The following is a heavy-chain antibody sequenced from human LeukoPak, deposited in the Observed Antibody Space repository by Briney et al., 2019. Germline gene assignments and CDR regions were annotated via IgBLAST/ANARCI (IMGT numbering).Heavy chain of an antibody. V-gene: IGHV4-39*07. CDR3: ARVPGDGYDY. J-gene: IGHJ4*02. CDR2: IYHSGST. CDR1: GGSISSSSYY. Sequence: SETLSLTCTVSGGSISSSSYYWGWIRQPPGKGLEWIGSIYHSGSTYYNPSLKSRVTISVDTSKNQFSLKLSSVTAADTAVYYCARVPGDGYDYRGQGTLVTVSS. D-gene: IGHD5-24*01.